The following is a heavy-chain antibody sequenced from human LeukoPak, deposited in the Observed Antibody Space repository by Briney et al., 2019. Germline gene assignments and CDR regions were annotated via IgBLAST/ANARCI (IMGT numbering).Heavy chain of an antibody. V-gene: IGHV1-2*02. D-gene: IGHD1-26*01. J-gene: IGHJ4*02. Sequence: ASVKVSCKASGYTFTGYCMHWVRQATGQGLEWMGWINPNSGGTNYAQKIQGRVTMPRDTSITTAYMELSRLRSDDTAVYYCARERFVRAEYSGSSTHFDYWGQGTLVTVSS. CDR3: ARERFVRAEYSGSSTHFDY. CDR2: INPNSGGT. CDR1: GYTFTGYC.